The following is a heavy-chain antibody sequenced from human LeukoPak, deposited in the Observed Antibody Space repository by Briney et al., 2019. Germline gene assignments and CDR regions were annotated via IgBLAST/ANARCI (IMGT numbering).Heavy chain of an antibody. CDR2: INTNTGNP. V-gene: IGHV7-4-1*02. Sequence: ASVKVSCKASGYTFTSYAMNWVRQAPGQGLEWMGWINTNTGNPTYAQGFTGRFVFSLDTSVSTAYLQISSLKAEDTAVYYCATDHGGGYDYGDFLNWFDPWGQGTLVTVSS. J-gene: IGHJ5*02. D-gene: IGHD4-17*01. CDR1: GYTFTSYA. CDR3: ATDHGGGYDYGDFLNWFDP.